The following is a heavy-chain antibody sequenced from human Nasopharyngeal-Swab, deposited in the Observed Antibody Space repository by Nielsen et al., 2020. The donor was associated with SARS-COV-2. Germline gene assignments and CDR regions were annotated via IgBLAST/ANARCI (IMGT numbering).Heavy chain of an antibody. V-gene: IGHV3-30-3*01. Sequence: GESLKISCAASGFTFSSYAMHWVRQAPGKGLEWVAVISCDGSKKYYADSVKGRFTISRDNSKNTLYLQMNSLRAEDTAVYYCVRDQGSSWYTYYYYYGMDVWGQGTTVTVSS. CDR3: VRDQGSSWYTYYYYYGMDV. J-gene: IGHJ6*02. CDR1: GFTFSSYA. CDR2: ISCDGSKK. D-gene: IGHD6-13*01.